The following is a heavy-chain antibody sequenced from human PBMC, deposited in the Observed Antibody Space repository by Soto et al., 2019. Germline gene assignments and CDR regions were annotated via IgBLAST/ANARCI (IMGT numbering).Heavy chain of an antibody. Sequence: SETLSLTCTVSDGSISSYYWSWIRQPPGKGLEWIGYIYYTGSINYSPSLKSRITISIDTSKNQFSLKLRSVTAADTAVYYCARVYCRSSSCYDVFDYWGQGTPVTVSS. CDR3: ARVYCRSSSCYDVFDY. V-gene: IGHV4-59*08. CDR1: DGSISSYY. CDR2: IYYTGSI. J-gene: IGHJ4*02. D-gene: IGHD2-2*01.